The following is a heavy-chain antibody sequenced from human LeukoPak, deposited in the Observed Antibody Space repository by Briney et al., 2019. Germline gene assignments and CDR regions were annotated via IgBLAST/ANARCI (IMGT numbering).Heavy chain of an antibody. CDR2: INSDGSST. CDR1: GFTFSSSA. J-gene: IGHJ3*02. Sequence: GGSLRLSCAASGFTFSSSAMSWVRQVPGKGLVWVSRINSDGSSTSYADSVKGRFTISRDNAKNTLYLQMNSLRAEDTAVYYCARDRIGYAFDIWGQGTMVTVSS. D-gene: IGHD2-15*01. CDR3: ARDRIGYAFDI. V-gene: IGHV3-74*01.